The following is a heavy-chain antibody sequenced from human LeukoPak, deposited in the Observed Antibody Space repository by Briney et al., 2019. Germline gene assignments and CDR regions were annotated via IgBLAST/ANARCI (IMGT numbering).Heavy chain of an antibody. D-gene: IGHD3-22*01. CDR2: IYHSGST. V-gene: IGHV4-4*02. CDR3: ARGRGRSYYYDSSGYLFDY. Sequence: SGTLSLTCAVSGGSISSSNWWRWVRQPPGRGLEWIGEIYHSGSTNYNPSLKSRVTISVDTSKNQLSLKLSSVTAADTAVYYCARGRGRSYYYDSSGYLFDYWGQGTLVTVSS. CDR1: GGSISSSNW. J-gene: IGHJ4*02.